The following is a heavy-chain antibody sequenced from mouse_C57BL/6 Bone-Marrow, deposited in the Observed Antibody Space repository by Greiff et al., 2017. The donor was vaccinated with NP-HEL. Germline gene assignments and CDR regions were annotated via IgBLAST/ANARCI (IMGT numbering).Heavy chain of an antibody. CDR2: IDPENGDT. CDR3: TTRRFYDYDDVFDY. CDR1: GFNIKDDY. Sequence: VQLQQSGAELVRPGASVKLSCTASGFNIKDDYMHWVKQRPEQGLEWIGWIDPENGDTEYASKFQGKATITADTSSNTAYLQLSSLTSEDTAVYYCTTRRFYDYDDVFDYWGQGTTLTVSS. J-gene: IGHJ2*01. V-gene: IGHV14-4*01. D-gene: IGHD2-4*01.